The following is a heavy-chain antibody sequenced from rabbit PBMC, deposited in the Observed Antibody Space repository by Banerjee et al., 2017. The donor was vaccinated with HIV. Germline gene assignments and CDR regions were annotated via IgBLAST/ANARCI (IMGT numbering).Heavy chain of an antibody. CDR2: IDPAFGST. V-gene: IGHV1S47*01. Sequence: QEQLVESGGGLVQPGGSLKLSCKASGFDFSSYGVSWVRQAPVKGLEWIGYIDPAFGSTYYASWGNGRFTISSHNAQNTLYLQLNSLTAADTATYFCVRGIDYEDNLWGQGTLVTVS. CDR1: GFDFSSYG. CDR3: VRGIDYEDNL. D-gene: IGHD2-1*01. J-gene: IGHJ4*01.